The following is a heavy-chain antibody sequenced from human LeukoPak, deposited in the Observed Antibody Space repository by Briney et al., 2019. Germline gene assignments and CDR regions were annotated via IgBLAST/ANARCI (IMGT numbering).Heavy chain of an antibody. CDR1: GGSIFSFSYY. V-gene: IGHV4-61*02. D-gene: IGHD3-10*01. Sequence: SETLSLTCTVSGGSIFSFSYYWIWIRQPAGKGLEWIGRMYSSGSTTYNPSLTGRVTISGDTSKNQFSLKLTSVTAADTAVYYSARVRKRITMVRGPDYYMDVWGKGTTVTVSS. J-gene: IGHJ6*03. CDR3: ARVRKRITMVRGPDYYMDV. CDR2: MYSSGST.